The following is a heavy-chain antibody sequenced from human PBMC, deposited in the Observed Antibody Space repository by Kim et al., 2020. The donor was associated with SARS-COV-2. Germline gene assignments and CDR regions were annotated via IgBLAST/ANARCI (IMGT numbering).Heavy chain of an antibody. CDR2: ISWNSGSI. D-gene: IGHD3-10*01. Sequence: GGSLRLSCAASGFTFDDYAMHWVRQAPGKGLEWVSGISWNSGSIGYADSVKGRFTISRDNAKNSLYLQMNSLRAEDTALYYCAKVSRAMNYYGSSYGMDVWGQGTTVTVSS. CDR1: GFTFDDYA. J-gene: IGHJ6*02. V-gene: IGHV3-9*01. CDR3: AKVSRAMNYYGSSYGMDV.